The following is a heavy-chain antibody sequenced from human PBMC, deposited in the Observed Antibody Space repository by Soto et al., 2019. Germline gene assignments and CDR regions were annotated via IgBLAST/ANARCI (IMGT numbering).Heavy chain of an antibody. Sequence: SETLSLTCTVSGVSVSSGSFYWAWIRQPPGKGLEWIGFGSYSGTTNYKPSPKSRVTISVDTSRSRISLKVSSLTAADTAAYYCARGATVTQYDYWGQGTLVTVSS. J-gene: IGHJ4*02. CDR1: GVSVSSGSFY. CDR2: GSYSGTT. D-gene: IGHD4-17*01. CDR3: ARGATVTQYDY. V-gene: IGHV4-61*01.